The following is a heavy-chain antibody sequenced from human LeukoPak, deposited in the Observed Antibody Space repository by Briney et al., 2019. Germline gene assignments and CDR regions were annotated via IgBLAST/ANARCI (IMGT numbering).Heavy chain of an antibody. CDR2: INYSGNS. Sequence: SETLSLTCIVSGGSISITTYYWGWMRQPPGKGLEWIGSINYSGNSYYNPSLRSRVTISVDTSKNQFSLKLSSVTAADTAVYYCARGLFEGVATLNWFDPWGQGTLVTVSS. CDR1: GGSISITTYY. V-gene: IGHV4-39*07. J-gene: IGHJ5*02. D-gene: IGHD5-12*01. CDR3: ARGLFEGVATLNWFDP.